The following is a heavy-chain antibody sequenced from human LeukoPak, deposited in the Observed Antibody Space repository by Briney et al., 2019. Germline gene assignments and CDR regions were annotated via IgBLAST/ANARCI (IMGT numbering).Heavy chain of an antibody. CDR2: IYYSGST. J-gene: IGHJ3*02. CDR1: GFTFSSYA. CDR3: ARDFLSYYDSSGYYYENDAFDI. Sequence: GSLRLSCAASGFTFSSYAMSWVRQPPGKGLEWIGSIYYSGSTYYNPSLKSRVTISVDTSKNQFSLKLSSVTAADTAVYYCARDFLSYYDSSGYYYENDAFDIWGQGTMVTVSS. V-gene: IGHV4-39*07. D-gene: IGHD3-22*01.